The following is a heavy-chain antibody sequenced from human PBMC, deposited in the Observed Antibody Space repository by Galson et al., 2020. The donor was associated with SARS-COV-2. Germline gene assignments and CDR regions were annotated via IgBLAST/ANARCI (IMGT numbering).Heavy chain of an antibody. V-gene: IGHV4-34*01. CDR1: GGSFSGYY. J-gene: IGHJ4*02. CDR3: ARRYSSRLGTPPQRAQPFDY. D-gene: IGHD1-26*01. Sequence: SETLSLTCAVYGGSFSGYYWSWIRQPPGKGLEWIGEINHSGSTNYNPSLKSRVTISVDTSKNQFSLKLSSVTAADTAVYYCARRYSSRLGTPPQRAQPFDYWGQGTLVTVSA. CDR2: INHSGST.